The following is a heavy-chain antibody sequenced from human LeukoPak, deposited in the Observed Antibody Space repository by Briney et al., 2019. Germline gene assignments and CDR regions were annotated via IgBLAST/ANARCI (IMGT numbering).Heavy chain of an antibody. CDR3: ARDPRNVGLAP. CDR1: GLTFNSHS. J-gene: IGHJ5*02. D-gene: IGHD2-15*01. CDR2: VSTNGDVT. V-gene: IGHV3-23*01. Sequence: GGSLRLSCVASGLTFNSHSMSWVRQAPGMGLEWVSVVSTNGDVTFYADSVKGRFTMSRDNVKNTLYLQTNSLRVEDTAVYYCARDPRNVGLAPWGQGTLVTVSS.